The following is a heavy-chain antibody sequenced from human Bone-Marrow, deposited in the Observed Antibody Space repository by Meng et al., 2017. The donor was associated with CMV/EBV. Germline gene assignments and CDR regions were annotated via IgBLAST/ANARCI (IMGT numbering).Heavy chain of an antibody. J-gene: IGHJ3*02. V-gene: IGHV1-2*02. CDR3: ARGYCSGTSCYGDAFDI. CDR2: INPNSGGT. CDR1: GYTFTGYY. Sequence: ASVKVSCKASGYTFTGYYMHWVRQAPGQGLEWMGWINPNSGGTNYAQKFQGRVTMTRDTSISTAYMELSRLRSDDTAVYYCARGYCSGTSCYGDAFDIWGQGTMVTFSS. D-gene: IGHD2-2*01.